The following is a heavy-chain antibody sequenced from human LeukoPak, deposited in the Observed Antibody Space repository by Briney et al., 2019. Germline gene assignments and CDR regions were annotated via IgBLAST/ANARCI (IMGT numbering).Heavy chain of an antibody. CDR3: AGGALDD. V-gene: IGHV3-7*04. J-gene: IGHJ4*02. Sequence: PGGSLRLSCAASGFTFSDYWMSWVRQAPGQGLEWVAKISQDGREQRFVDSVKGRFTISRDNAKNLLFLQMDSLRAEDTAVYYCAGGALDDWGPGTLVTVSS. CDR2: ISQDGREQ. CDR1: GFTFSDYW.